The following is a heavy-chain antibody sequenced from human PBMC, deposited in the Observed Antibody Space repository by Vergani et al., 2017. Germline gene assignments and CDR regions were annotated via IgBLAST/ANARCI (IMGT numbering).Heavy chain of an antibody. CDR2: ISYDGSNK. V-gene: IGHV3-30-3*01. D-gene: IGHD6-6*01. CDR1: GFTLSSYA. Sequence: VQLVESGGGLVQPGRSLRLSCAASGFTLSSYAMHWVRQAPGKGLVWVAVISYDGSNKYYADSVKGRFTISRDNSKNTLYLQMNSLRAEDTAVYYCARSITARQDYWSQGTLVTVSS. CDR3: ARSITARQDY. J-gene: IGHJ4*02.